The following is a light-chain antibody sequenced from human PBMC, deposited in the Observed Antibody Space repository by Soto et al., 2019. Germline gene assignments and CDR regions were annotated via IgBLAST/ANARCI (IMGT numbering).Light chain of an antibody. CDR2: TAS. CDR3: QQLNSYPYT. CDR1: QGISGY. J-gene: IGKJ4*01. Sequence: DIQLTQSPSFLSASVGDRVTITCRASQGISGYLAWYQQKPGKAPELLIYTASTLQSGVPLRFSGRGSGTEFTLTISCLQPEDFATYYCQQLNSYPYTFGGGTEVEIK. V-gene: IGKV1-9*01.